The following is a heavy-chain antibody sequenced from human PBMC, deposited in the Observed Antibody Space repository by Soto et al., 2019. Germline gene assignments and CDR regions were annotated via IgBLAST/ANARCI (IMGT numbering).Heavy chain of an antibody. CDR2: ISAYNGNT. CDR1: GHTFTSYG. D-gene: IGHD6-19*01. CDR3: ARDPTRGRSSGWYEGGY. V-gene: IGHV1-18*04. J-gene: IGHJ4*02. Sequence: GASVKVSCKASGHTFTSYGISWVRQAPGQGLEWMGWISAYNGNTNYAQKLQGRVTMTTDTSTSTAYMELRSLRSDDTAVYYCARDPTRGRSSGWYEGGYWGQGTLVTVSS.